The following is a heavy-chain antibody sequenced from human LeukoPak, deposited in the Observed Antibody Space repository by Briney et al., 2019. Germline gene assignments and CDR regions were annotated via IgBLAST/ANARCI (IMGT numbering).Heavy chain of an antibody. V-gene: IGHV3-23*01. Sequence: PGGSLRLSCAVSGIALSNYGMSWVRHAPGKGLEWVAGISCSAGGTYYADSVKGRFTISRDNAKNTLYLQLNNLRAEDTAVYFCAKRGVVIRVILVGFYKEAYYFDSWGQGALVTVSS. J-gene: IGHJ4*02. CDR1: GIALSNYG. D-gene: IGHD3-22*01. CDR3: AKRGVVIRVILVGFYKEAYYFDS. CDR2: ISCSAGGT.